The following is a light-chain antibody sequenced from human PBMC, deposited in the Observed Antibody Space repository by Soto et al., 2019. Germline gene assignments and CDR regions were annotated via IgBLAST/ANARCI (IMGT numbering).Light chain of an antibody. J-gene: IGLJ3*02. V-gene: IGLV2-11*01. CDR1: SSDVV. Sequence: QSALTQPRSVSGSPGQSVTISYTGTSSDVVSWYQQHPGKAPKLIIYYVSQRPSGVPDRFSGSKSGNTASLTISGLQAEDEADYYCCSSAGGFTWVFGGGTKLTVL. CDR2: YVS. CDR3: CSSAGGFTWV.